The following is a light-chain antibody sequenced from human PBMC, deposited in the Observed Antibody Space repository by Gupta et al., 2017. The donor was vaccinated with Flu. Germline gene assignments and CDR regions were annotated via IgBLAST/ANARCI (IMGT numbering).Light chain of an antibody. CDR2: DNS. V-gene: IGLV1-40*01. CDR1: SSNIGAGYD. J-gene: IGLJ1*01. Sequence: QSVLTQPPSVSGAPGQSVTISCTGSSSNIGAGYDLHWYQQLPGTAPKLLIYDNSNRPSGVPDRFSGSKPGTSASLAITGLQAEDEADYYCQSYDSSLTGYVFGTGTEVTVL. CDR3: QSYDSSLTGYV.